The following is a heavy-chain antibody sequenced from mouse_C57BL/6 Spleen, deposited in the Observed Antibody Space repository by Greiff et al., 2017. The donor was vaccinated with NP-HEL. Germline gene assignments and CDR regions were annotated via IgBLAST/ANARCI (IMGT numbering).Heavy chain of an antibody. D-gene: IGHD2-4*01. J-gene: IGHJ4*01. Sequence: QVQLQQSGPGLVQPSQSLSITCTASGFSLTSYGVHWVRQSPGKGLEWLGVIWSGGGTAYNAAFISRLSISKDNSKSQVFVKMNSLKADDTAIYYCARLYDYDEECAMDYWGQGTSVTVSS. CDR2: IWSGGGT. CDR1: GFSLTSYG. CDR3: ARLYDYDEECAMDY. V-gene: IGHV2-2*01.